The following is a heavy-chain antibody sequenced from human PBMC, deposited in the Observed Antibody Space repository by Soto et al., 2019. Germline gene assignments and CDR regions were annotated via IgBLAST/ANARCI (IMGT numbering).Heavy chain of an antibody. CDR3: AKDYLRTSYNWFDP. V-gene: IGHV3-23*01. Sequence: VGSLRLSCAASGFSFTTYWMSWVRQAPGKGLEWVSAISGSGGSTYYADSVKGRLTISRDNSKNTLYLQMNSLRAEDTAVYYCAKDYLRTSYNWFDPWGQGTLVTVSS. CDR1: GFSFTTYW. CDR2: ISGSGGST. J-gene: IGHJ5*02. D-gene: IGHD4-17*01.